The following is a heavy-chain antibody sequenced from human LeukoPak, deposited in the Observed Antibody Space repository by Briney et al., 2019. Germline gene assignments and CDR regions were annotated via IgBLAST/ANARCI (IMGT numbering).Heavy chain of an antibody. Sequence: PGGSLRLSCAASGFTFSSYGMHWVRQAPGKGLEWVAFIRYDGSKKYYADSVKGRFTISRDNSKNTLYLQMNSLRAEDTAVYYCAKVGVQIAAADYWGQGTLVTVSS. CDR3: AKVGVQIAAADY. D-gene: IGHD6-13*01. V-gene: IGHV3-30*02. J-gene: IGHJ4*02. CDR2: IRYDGSKK. CDR1: GFTFSSYG.